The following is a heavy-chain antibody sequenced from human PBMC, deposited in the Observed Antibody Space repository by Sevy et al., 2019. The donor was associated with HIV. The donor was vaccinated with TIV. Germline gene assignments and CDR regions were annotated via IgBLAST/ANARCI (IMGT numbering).Heavy chain of an antibody. CDR2: VYFSGGI. CDR1: GDSMNSATYS. D-gene: IGHD2-21*01. V-gene: IGHV4-30-2*01. J-gene: IGHJ3*01. CDR3: ARAEAFGLLKNAFDL. Sequence: SETLSLTCEVSGDSMNSATYSWSWIRQPPGGGLEWIGYVYFSGGIYYNPSLESRVTISVDRSRNDFSLKLTSVTSADTAVYYCARAEAFGLLKNAFDLWGQGTTVTVSS.